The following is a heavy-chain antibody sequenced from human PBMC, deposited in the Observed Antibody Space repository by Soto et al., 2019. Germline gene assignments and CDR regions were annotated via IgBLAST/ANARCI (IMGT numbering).Heavy chain of an antibody. D-gene: IGHD2-21*01. CDR3: ARAMVVPQNWIDP. Sequence: SETLSLTCTVSGGSISSGDYYWSWIRQPPGKGLEWIGYIYYSGSTYYNPSLKSRVTISVDTPKNQFSLKLSSVTAADTAVYYCARAMVVPQNWIDPWGQGTLVTLSS. CDR1: GGSISSGDYY. J-gene: IGHJ5*02. V-gene: IGHV4-30-4*01. CDR2: IYYSGST.